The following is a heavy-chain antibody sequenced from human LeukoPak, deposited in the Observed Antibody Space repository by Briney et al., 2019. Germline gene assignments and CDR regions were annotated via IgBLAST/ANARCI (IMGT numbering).Heavy chain of an antibody. J-gene: IGHJ4*02. CDR1: GDSVSRNSAA. CDR3: ARDSDRGYSYGFQY. V-gene: IGHV6-1*01. D-gene: IGHD5-18*01. CDR2: TYYRSKWYN. Sequence: SQTLSLTCVISGDSVSRNSAAWHWLRQSPSRGLEWLGRTYYRSKWYNDYAASVKSRITINPDTSKNQFSLQLNSVTPEDTAVYYCARDSDRGYSYGFQYWGQGTLVTVSS.